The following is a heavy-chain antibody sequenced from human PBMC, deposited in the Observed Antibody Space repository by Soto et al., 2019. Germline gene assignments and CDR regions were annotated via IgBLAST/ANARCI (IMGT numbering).Heavy chain of an antibody. Sequence: SETLSLTCAVYGGSFSGYYWSWIRQPPGKGLEWIGEINHSGSTNYNPSLKSRVTISVDTSKNQFSLKLSSVTAADTAVYYCARGRADYGDYEREIDYWGQGTLVTVSS. CDR2: INHSGST. CDR1: GGSFSGYY. CDR3: ARGRADYGDYEREIDY. J-gene: IGHJ4*02. V-gene: IGHV4-34*01. D-gene: IGHD4-17*01.